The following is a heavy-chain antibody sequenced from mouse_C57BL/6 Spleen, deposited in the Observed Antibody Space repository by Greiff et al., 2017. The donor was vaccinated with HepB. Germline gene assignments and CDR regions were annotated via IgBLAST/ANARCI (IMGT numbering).Heavy chain of an antibody. J-gene: IGHJ1*03. V-gene: IGHV1-64*01. CDR3: AITAGVADWYFDV. CDR2: IHPNSGST. CDR1: GYTFTSYW. Sequence: QVQLQQPGAELVKPGASVKLSCKASGYTFTSYWMHWVKQRPGQGLEWIGMIHPNSGSTNYNEKFKSKATLTVDKSSSTAYMQLSSLTAEDSAVYYCAITAGVADWYFDVWGTGTTVTVSS. D-gene: IGHD1-1*01.